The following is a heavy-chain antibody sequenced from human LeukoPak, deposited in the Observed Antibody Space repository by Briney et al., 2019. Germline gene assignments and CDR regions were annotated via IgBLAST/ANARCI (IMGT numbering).Heavy chain of an antibody. CDR3: ARPMSPWAFDI. Sequence: GASVKVSCKASGYTFTCCAISWVRQAPGQWLGWMGWINTNTGNPTYAQGFTGRFVFSLDTSVSTAYLQISSLKAEDTGVYYCARPMSPWAFDIWGQGTMVTVSS. J-gene: IGHJ3*02. V-gene: IGHV7-4-1*02. CDR2: INTNTGNP. CDR1: GYTFTCCA.